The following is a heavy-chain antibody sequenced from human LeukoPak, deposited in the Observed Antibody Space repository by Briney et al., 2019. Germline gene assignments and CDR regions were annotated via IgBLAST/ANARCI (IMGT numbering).Heavy chain of an antibody. D-gene: IGHD3-22*01. CDR2: IYYSGST. CDR3: ARPKVGYDSSGYFAFDV. CDR1: GGSISSYY. Sequence: SETLSLTCTVSGGSISSYYWSWIRQPPDKGLEWIGNIYYSGSTNYNPSLKSRVTISVDTSKNQFSLRLSSVTAADTAVYYCARPKVGYDSSGYFAFDVWGQGTLVTVSS. J-gene: IGHJ3*01. V-gene: IGHV4-59*01.